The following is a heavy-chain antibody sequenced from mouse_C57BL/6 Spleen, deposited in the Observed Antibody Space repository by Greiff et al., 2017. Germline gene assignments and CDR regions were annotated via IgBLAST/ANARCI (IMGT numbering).Heavy chain of an antibody. CDR2: IYPRSGNT. D-gene: IGHD4-1*01. CDR3: AIPWDYWYFDV. Sequence: QVQLQQSGAELARPGASVKLSCKASGYTFTSYGISWVKQRTGQGLEWIGEIYPRSGNTYYNEKFKGKATLTVDKSSSTAYMQLSSLTSEDSAVYYGAIPWDYWYFDVWGTGTTVTVSS. J-gene: IGHJ1*03. CDR1: GYTFTSYG. V-gene: IGHV1-81*01.